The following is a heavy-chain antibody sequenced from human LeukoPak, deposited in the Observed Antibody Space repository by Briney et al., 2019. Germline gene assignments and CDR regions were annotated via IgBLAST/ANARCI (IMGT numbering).Heavy chain of an antibody. CDR1: GFTFSSYA. CDR3: ARWRHCGGDCYPLSYGMDV. D-gene: IGHD2-21*02. CDR2: ISYDGSNK. J-gene: IGHJ6*02. V-gene: IGHV3-30-3*01. Sequence: GSLRLSCAASGFTFSSYAMHWVRQAPGKGLEWVAVISYDGSNKYYADSVKGRFTISRDNSKNTLYLQMNSLRAEDTAVYYCARWRHCGGDCYPLSYGMDVWGQGTTVTVSS.